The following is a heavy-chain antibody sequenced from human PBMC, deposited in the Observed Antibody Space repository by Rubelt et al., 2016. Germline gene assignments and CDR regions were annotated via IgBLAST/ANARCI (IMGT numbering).Heavy chain of an antibody. Sequence: QLQLQESGPGLVKPSETLSLMCTVSGGSISTSSYYWGWIRQPPGKGLEWIGSIYYSWCTHSSPSCRSRVTISVDTAMSQFSLQLNSVTPEDTAVYYCARDGNVRYFDYWGQGTLVTVSS. D-gene: IGHD4-23*01. V-gene: IGHV4-39*02. CDR3: ARDGNVRYFDY. CDR1: GGSISTSSYY. CDR2: IYYSWCT. J-gene: IGHJ4*02.